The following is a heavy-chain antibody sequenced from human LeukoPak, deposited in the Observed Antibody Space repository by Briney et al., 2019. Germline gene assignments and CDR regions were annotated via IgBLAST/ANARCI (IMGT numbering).Heavy chain of an antibody. D-gene: IGHD3-22*01. J-gene: IGHJ3*02. CDR2: INPNSGGT. V-gene: IGHV1-2*06. Sequence: ASVKISCKASGYTFTGSYMHWVRQAPGQGLEWMGRINPNSGGTNYAQKFQGRVTMTRDTSISTAYMELSRLRLDDTAVYYCASDITDYYDSSGYAFDIWGQGTMVTVSS. CDR1: GYTFTGSY. CDR3: ASDITDYYDSSGYAFDI.